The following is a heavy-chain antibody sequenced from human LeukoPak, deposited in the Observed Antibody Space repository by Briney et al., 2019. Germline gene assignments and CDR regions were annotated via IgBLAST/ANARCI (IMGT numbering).Heavy chain of an antibody. Sequence: GASVKVSCKASGYTFTSYAMHWVRQAPGQRLEWMGWINAGNGNTKYSQKFRGRVTITRDTSASTAYMELSSLRSEDTAVYYCARTKHDYGDPFDYWGQGTLVTVSS. CDR3: ARTKHDYGDPFDY. D-gene: IGHD4-17*01. V-gene: IGHV1-3*01. CDR1: GYTFTSYA. J-gene: IGHJ4*02. CDR2: INAGNGNT.